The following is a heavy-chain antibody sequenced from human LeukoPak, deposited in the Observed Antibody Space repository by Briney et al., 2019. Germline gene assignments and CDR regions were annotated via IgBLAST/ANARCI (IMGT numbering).Heavy chain of an antibody. CDR1: GGSFSGYY. CDR2: INHSGST. V-gene: IGHV4-34*01. D-gene: IGHD6-13*01. J-gene: IGHJ4*02. CDR3: ARHPGTYSSSWYIDY. Sequence: SETLPLTCAVYGGSFSGYYWSWIRQPPGKGLEWIGEINHSGSTNYNPSLKSRVTISVDTSKNQFSLKLSSVTAADTAVYYCARHPGTYSSSWYIDYWGQGTLVTVSS.